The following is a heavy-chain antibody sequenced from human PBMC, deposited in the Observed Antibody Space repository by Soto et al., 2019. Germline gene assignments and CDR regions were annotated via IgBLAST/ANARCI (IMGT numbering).Heavy chain of an antibody. CDR3: ARSHIVPRLFMYPYDY. CDR1: GGSISSGGYS. V-gene: IGHV4-30-2*01. D-gene: IGHD6-6*01. Sequence: SETLSLTCVVSGGSISSGGYSWSWIRQPPGKGLEWIGYIYHSGSTYYNPSLKSRVTISFDTSKNQFSLKLSSVTAADTAVYYCARSHIVPRLFMYPYDYWGQGTPVTVSS. J-gene: IGHJ4*02. CDR2: IYHSGST.